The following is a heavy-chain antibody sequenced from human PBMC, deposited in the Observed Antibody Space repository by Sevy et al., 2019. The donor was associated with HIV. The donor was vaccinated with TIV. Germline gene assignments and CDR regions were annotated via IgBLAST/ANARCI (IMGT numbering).Heavy chain of an antibody. CDR3: ARVRLAAAGDAFDI. CDR1: DGSFSGYY. CDR2: INHSGST. V-gene: IGHV4-34*01. D-gene: IGHD6-13*01. J-gene: IGHJ3*02. Sequence: SETLSLTCAVYDGSFSGYYWSWIRQSPGKGLEWIGEINHSGSTNYNASLKSRVTISIDTSKNQFSLRLNSVTAADTAVYYCARVRLAAAGDAFDIWGQGTMVTVSS.